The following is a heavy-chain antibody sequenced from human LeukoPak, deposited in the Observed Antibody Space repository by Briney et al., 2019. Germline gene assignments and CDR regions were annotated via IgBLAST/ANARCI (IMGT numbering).Heavy chain of an antibody. CDR1: GFTFSSYW. D-gene: IGHD3-16*02. V-gene: IGHV3-7*01. CDR3: ASSPPYYDYVWGSYRYPFDY. Sequence: PGGSLRLSCAASGFTFSSYWMSWVRQAPGKGLEWVANIKQDGSEKYYVDSVKGRFTISRDNAKNSLYLQMNSLRTEDTAVYYCASSPPYYDYVWGSYRYPFDYWGQGTLVTVSS. J-gene: IGHJ4*02. CDR2: IKQDGSEK.